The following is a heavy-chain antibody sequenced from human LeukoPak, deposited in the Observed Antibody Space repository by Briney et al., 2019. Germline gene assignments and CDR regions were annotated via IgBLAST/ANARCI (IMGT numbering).Heavy chain of an antibody. Sequence: PSETLSLTCTVSGDSISSTSYYWGWIRQPPGKGLEWPGSIYYSGATYYSPSLKSRLTISRDTSNNRFSLELTSVTGADTAVYYCARQGLQQLLPGSNFWGQGTLVTVSS. CDR1: GDSISSTSYY. CDR2: IYYSGAT. D-gene: IGHD6-13*01. V-gene: IGHV4-39*01. CDR3: ARQGLQQLLPGSNF. J-gene: IGHJ4*02.